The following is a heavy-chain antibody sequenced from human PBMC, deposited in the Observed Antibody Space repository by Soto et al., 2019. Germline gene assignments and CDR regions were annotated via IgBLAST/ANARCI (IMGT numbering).Heavy chain of an antibody. CDR1: GVSFSDYY. J-gene: IGHJ5*02. CDR3: AGSFGYKYGRLDP. Sequence: SETLCLTCAVYGVSFSDYYWSWVREPPGKGLEWIGEINHSGSTNYNASLRSRVTISVDTSKNQFSLKLRSVTAADTAMYYCAGSFGYKYGRLDPWGPGPQVT. D-gene: IGHD5-18*01. V-gene: IGHV4-34*01. CDR2: INHSGST.